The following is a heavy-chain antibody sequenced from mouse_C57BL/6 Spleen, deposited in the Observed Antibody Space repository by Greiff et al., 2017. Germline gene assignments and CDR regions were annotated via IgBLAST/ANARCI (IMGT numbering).Heavy chain of an antibody. V-gene: IGHV2-6*02. J-gene: IGHJ4*01. CDR2: IWSDGST. D-gene: IGHD1-1*01. CDR1: GFSLTSYG. CDR3: ARNIYPRYAMDY. Sequence: VKLVESGPGLVAPSQSLSITCTVSGFSLTSYGVHWVRQPPGKGLEWLVVIWSDGSTTYNSAPKSRLSISKDNSKSQVFLKMNSLQTDDTAMYYCARNIYPRYAMDYWGQGTSVTVSS.